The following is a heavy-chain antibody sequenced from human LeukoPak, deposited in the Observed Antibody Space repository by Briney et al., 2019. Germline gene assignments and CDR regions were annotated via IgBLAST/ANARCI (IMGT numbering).Heavy chain of an antibody. J-gene: IGHJ4*02. Sequence: PGGSLRLSCAASGFTFSSYAMSWVRQAPGKGLEWVSAISGSGGSTYYADSVKGRFTISTDNSKNTLYLQMNSLRAEDTAVYYCAKGESGYSSSWYDYRGQGTLVTVSS. V-gene: IGHV3-23*01. CDR1: GFTFSSYA. D-gene: IGHD6-13*01. CDR2: ISGSGGST. CDR3: AKGESGYSSSWYDY.